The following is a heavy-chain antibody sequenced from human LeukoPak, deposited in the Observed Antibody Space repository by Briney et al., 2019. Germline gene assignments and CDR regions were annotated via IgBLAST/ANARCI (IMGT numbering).Heavy chain of an antibody. Sequence: GGSLRLSCAASGFTFSNAWMSWVRQAPGKGLEWVGRIKSKTDGGTTEYAASVKGRFTISRDDSKSIAYLQMNSLKTEDTAVYYCTRDMSSSWQLMSTFDYWGQGTLVTVSS. J-gene: IGHJ4*02. CDR3: TRDMSSSWQLMSTFDY. CDR1: GFTFSNAW. CDR2: IKSKTDGGTT. V-gene: IGHV3-15*01. D-gene: IGHD6-13*01.